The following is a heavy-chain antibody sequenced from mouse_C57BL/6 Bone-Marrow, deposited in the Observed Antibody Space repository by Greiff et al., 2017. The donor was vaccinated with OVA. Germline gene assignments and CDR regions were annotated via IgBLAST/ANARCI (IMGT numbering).Heavy chain of an antibody. V-gene: IGHV7-3*01. CDR1: GFTFTDYY. CDR3: ARWGGSLYFDY. Sequence: EVQRVESGGGLVQPGGSLSLSCAASGFTFTDYYMSWVRQPPGKALEWLGFIRNKANGYTTEYSASVKGRFTISRDNSQSILYLQMNALRAEDRATYYCARWGGSLYFDYWGQGTTLTVSS. J-gene: IGHJ2*01. CDR2: IRNKANGYTT.